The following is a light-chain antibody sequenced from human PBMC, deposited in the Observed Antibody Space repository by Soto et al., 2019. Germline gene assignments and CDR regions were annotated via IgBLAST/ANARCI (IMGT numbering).Light chain of an antibody. CDR3: SSYAGSNNVL. CDR2: EVS. CDR1: SSDVGGYNY. Sequence: QSVLTQPPSASGSPGQSVTISCTGTSSDVGGYNYVSWYQQHPGKAPKLMIYEVSKRPSGVPDRFSGSKSGNTASLTVSGLQAEGEADYYCSSYAGSNNVLFGGGTKLTVL. V-gene: IGLV2-8*01. J-gene: IGLJ2*01.